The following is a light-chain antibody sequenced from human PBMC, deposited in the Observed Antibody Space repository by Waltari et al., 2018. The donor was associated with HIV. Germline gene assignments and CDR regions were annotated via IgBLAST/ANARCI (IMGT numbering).Light chain of an antibody. Sequence: DTQMTQSPSSLSASVGDRVTITWRATQHISSWLAWYQQRPGKAPKSLIHAVANLQKGAPSRFSGSGSGTDFNLTINGLQSEDFAIYYCQQYAAFPPSFGGGTKIEI. CDR3: QQYAAFPPS. V-gene: IGKV1D-16*01. J-gene: IGKJ4*01. CDR2: AVA. CDR1: QHISSW.